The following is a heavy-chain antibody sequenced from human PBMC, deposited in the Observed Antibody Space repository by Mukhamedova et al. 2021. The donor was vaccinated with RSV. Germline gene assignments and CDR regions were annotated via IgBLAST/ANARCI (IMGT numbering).Heavy chain of an antibody. J-gene: IGHJ6*03. CDR3: ARGLYYYDSSGYFSYYYYMDV. Sequence: IYYSGSTYYNPSLKSRVTISVDTSKNQFSLKLSSVTAADTAVYYCARGLYYYDSSGYFSYYYYMDVWGQGTTVTVSS. CDR2: IYYSGST. D-gene: IGHD3-22*01. V-gene: IGHV4-30-4*01.